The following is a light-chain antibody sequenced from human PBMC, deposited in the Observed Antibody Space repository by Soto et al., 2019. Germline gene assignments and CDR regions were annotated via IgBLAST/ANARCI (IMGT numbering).Light chain of an antibody. CDR1: QGINNW. J-gene: IGKJ4*01. CDR3: QQANSFPLT. CDR2: TTS. Sequence: DIQMTQSPSSVSASVGDRVTITCRASQGINNWLAWYQQKPGEPPKLLIYTTSNLQSGVPSRFSGSGSGTDFNLTISSLQPEDFATYCCQQANSFPLTFGGGTKVEIK. V-gene: IGKV1D-12*01.